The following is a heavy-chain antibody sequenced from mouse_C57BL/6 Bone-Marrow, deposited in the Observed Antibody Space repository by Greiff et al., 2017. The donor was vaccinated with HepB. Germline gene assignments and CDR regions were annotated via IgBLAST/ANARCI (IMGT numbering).Heavy chain of an antibody. CDR1: GYTLTSYW. CDR2: IHPNSGST. J-gene: IGHJ1*03. CDR3: ATYYSNYLWYFDV. V-gene: IGHV1-64*01. Sequence: VQLQQPGAELVKPGASVKLSCKASGYTLTSYWMHWVKQRPGQGLEWIGMIHPNSGSTNYNEKFKSKATLTVDKSSSTAYMQLSSLTSEDSAVYYCATYYSNYLWYFDVWGTGTTVTVSS. D-gene: IGHD2-5*01.